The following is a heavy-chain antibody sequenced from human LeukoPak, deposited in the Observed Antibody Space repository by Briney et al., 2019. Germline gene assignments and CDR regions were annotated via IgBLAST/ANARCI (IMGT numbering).Heavy chain of an antibody. D-gene: IGHD2-21*02. CDR2: IRSKANSYAT. CDR1: GXTFSGSA. CDR3: TRPPYCGGDCYSDAFDI. J-gene: IGHJ3*02. Sequence: GGSLKLSCAASGXTFSGSAMHWVRQASGKGLEWVGRIRSKANSYATAYAASVKGRFTISRDDSKNTAYLQTNSLKTEDTAVYYCTRPPYCGGDCYSDAFDIWGQGTMVTVSS. V-gene: IGHV3-73*01.